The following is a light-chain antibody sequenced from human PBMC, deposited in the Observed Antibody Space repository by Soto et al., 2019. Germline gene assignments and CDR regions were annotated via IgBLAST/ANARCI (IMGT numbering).Light chain of an antibody. CDR2: DAS. V-gene: IGKV1-5*01. CDR3: QQYNSYST. J-gene: IGKJ3*01. CDR1: QSISSW. Sequence: DIQMTQSPSTLSASVGDRVTITCRASQSISSWLAWYQQKPGKAPKLLIYDASSLESGVPSRFSGSGSGTEFTLTISNLQPDDFATYYCQQYNSYSTFGPGTKVDIK.